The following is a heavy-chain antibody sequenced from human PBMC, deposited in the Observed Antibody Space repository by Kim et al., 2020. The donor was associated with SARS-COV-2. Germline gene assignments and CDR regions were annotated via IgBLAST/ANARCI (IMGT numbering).Heavy chain of an antibody. D-gene: IGHD2-2*01. CDR3: ARFSAKYQLLEGYYGMDV. CDR1: GGSFSGYY. J-gene: IGHJ6*01. V-gene: IGHV4-34*01. CDR2: INHSGST. Sequence: SQTLSLTCAVYGGSFSGYYWSWIRQPPGKGLEWIGEINHSGSTNYNPSLKSRVTISVDTSKNQFSLKLSSVTAADTAVYYCARFSAKYQLLEGYYGMDVW.